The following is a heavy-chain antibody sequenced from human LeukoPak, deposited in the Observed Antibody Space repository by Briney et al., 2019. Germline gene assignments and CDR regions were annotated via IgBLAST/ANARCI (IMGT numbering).Heavy chain of an antibody. CDR2: INPNSGGT. J-gene: IGHJ4*02. Sequence: SVKVSCKASGYTFTGYYMHWVRQAPGQGLEWMGRINPNSGGTNYAQKFQGRVTMTRDTSISTAYMELSRLRSEDTAVYYCARERASTNYYDSSGYPNYFDYWGQGTLVTVSS. CDR3: ARERASTNYYDSSGYPNYFDY. V-gene: IGHV1-2*06. D-gene: IGHD3-22*01. CDR1: GYTFTGYY.